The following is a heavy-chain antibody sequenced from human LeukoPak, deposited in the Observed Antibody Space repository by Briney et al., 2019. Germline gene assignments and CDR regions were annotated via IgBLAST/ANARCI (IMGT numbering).Heavy chain of an antibody. CDR2: INPSSGGT. Sequence: ASVKVSCKTSGCTFTDYYMHWVRQAPGQGLEYMGWINPSSGGTDYQGRVTMTRDSSISTAYMELSSLRSDDTAMYYCARVLPGDGYSYGYWGQGTLVTVSS. D-gene: IGHD5-18*01. CDR3: ARVLPGDGYSYGY. CDR1: GCTFTDYY. V-gene: IGHV1-2*02. J-gene: IGHJ4*02.